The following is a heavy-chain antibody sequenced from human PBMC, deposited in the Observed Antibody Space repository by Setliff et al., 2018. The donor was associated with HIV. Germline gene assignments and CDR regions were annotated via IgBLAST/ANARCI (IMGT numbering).Heavy chain of an antibody. J-gene: IGHJ3*01. D-gene: IGHD1-26*01. V-gene: IGHV1-69*05. Sequence: GASVKVSCKTSGAIFTTYGLSWLRQAPGPGLEWMGGIIPIYGTANYAQNFQGRVTMTSDSSTSTVYMELRSLRPEDTAVYYCARRWKSGATHAAFDFWGQGTMVTVSS. CDR2: IIPIYGTA. CDR1: GAIFTTYG. CDR3: ARRWKSGATHAAFDF.